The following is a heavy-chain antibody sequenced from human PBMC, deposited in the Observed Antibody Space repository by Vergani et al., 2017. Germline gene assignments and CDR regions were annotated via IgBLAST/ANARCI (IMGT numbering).Heavy chain of an antibody. CDR2: ISSSSSTI. D-gene: IGHD1-26*01. CDR3: AKDKGGVGATPFDY. Sequence: EVQLVESGGGLVQPGGSLRLSCAASGFTFSSYSMNWVRQAPGKGLEWVSYISSSSSTIYYADSVKGRFTISRDNAKNSLYLQMNSLRAEDTAVYYCAKDKGGVGATPFDYWGQGTLVTVSS. J-gene: IGHJ4*02. V-gene: IGHV3-48*01. CDR1: GFTFSSYS.